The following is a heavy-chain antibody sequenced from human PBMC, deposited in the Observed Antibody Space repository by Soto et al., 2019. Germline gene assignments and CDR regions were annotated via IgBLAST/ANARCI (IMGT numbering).Heavy chain of an antibody. Sequence: PGGSLRLSCAASGFTFSSYWMSWVRQAPGKGLEWVANIKQDGSEKYYVDSVKGRFTISRDNAKNSLYLQMNSLRAEDTAVYYCARKIVVVPAALDYFDSWGQGILVTVSS. CDR2: IKQDGSEK. V-gene: IGHV3-7*03. J-gene: IGHJ4*02. CDR3: ARKIVVVPAALDYFDS. CDR1: GFTFSSYW. D-gene: IGHD2-2*01.